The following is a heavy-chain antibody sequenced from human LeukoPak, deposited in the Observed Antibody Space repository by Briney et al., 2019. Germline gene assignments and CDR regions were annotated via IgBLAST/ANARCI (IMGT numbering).Heavy chain of an antibody. D-gene: IGHD3-3*01. CDR3: ARQTYDFWSGYYV. Sequence: GASVKVSCKASGGTFSSYAISWVRQAPGQGPEWMGGIIPIFGTANYAQKFRGRVTITADESTSTAYMELSSLRSEDTAVYYCARQTYDFWSGYYVWGQGTLSPSPQ. J-gene: IGHJ4*02. CDR1: GGTFSSYA. CDR2: IIPIFGTA. V-gene: IGHV1-69*13.